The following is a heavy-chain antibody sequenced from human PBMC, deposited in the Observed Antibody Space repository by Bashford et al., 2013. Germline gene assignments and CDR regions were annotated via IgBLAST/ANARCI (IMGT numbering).Heavy chain of an antibody. J-gene: IGHJ6*02. Sequence: WVRQMPGKGPEWMGIIHPGSSEITYSAPFEGQVTISVDKSISTAYLQWSSLKASDTAIYYCARDRMTWDLDYNYHGMDVWGQGTTVTVSS. D-gene: IGHD1-26*01. V-gene: IGHV5-51*01. CDR3: ARDRMTWDLDYNYHGMDV. CDR2: IHPGSSEI.